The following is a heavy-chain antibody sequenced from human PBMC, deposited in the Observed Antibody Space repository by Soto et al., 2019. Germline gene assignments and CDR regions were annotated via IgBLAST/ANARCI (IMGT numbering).Heavy chain of an antibody. J-gene: IGHJ4*02. CDR1: GFPFSSYA. CDR2: ISGSGGST. CDR3: AKSPLRQLVDYFDY. Sequence: GGSLSLSCTASGFPFSSYAMSWVRQAPGKGLEWVSAISGSGGSTYYADSVKGRFTISRDNSKNTLYLQMNSLRAEDTAVYYCAKSPLRQLVDYFDYWGQGTLVTVSS. D-gene: IGHD6-13*01. V-gene: IGHV3-23*01.